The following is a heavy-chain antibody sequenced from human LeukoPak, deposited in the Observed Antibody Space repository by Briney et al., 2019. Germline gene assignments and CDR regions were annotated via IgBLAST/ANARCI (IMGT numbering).Heavy chain of an antibody. CDR2: ISYDGSNK. V-gene: IGHV3-30-3*01. Sequence: GGSLRLSCAASGFTFSSYAMHWVRQAPGKGLEWVAVISYDGSNKYYADSVKGRFTISRDNSKNTLYLQMNSLRAEDTAVYYCAREGRIAARSFDYWGQGTLVTVSS. CDR3: AREGRIAARSFDY. J-gene: IGHJ4*02. D-gene: IGHD6-6*01. CDR1: GFTFSSYA.